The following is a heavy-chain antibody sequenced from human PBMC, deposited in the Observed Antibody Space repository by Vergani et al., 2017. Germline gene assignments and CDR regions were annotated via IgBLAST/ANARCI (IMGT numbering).Heavy chain of an antibody. CDR1: GFTFDDYA. CDR2: ISWNSGSI. V-gene: IGHV3-9*01. CDR3: AKATVTSRLSDYYYGMDV. D-gene: IGHD4-11*01. Sequence: EVQLVESGGGLVQPGGSLRLSCAASGFTFDDYAMHWVRQAPGKGLEWVSGISWNSGSIGYADSVKGRFTISRDNAKNSLYLQMNSLRAEDTAVYYCAKATVTSRLSDYYYGMDVWGQGTTVTVSS. J-gene: IGHJ6*02.